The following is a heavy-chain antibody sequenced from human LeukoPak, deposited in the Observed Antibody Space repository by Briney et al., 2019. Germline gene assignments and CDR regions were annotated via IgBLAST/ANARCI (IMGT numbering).Heavy chain of an antibody. CDR3: ARDPQSGGEGDNWFGP. CDR1: GGTFSSYA. Sequence: ASVKVSCKASGGTFSSYAISWVRQAPGQGLEWMGRIIPILGIANYAQKFQGRVTITADKSTSTAYMELSRLRSEDTAVYSCARDPQSGGEGDNWFGPWGQGTLVTVSS. D-gene: IGHD2-21*01. CDR2: IIPILGIA. J-gene: IGHJ5*02. V-gene: IGHV1-69*04.